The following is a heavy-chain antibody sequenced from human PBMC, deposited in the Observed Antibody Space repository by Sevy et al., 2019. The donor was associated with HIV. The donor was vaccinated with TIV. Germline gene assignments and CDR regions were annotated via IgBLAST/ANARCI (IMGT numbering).Heavy chain of an antibody. J-gene: IGHJ4*02. CDR2: ISSGSSYI. Sequence: GGSLRLSCEASGFTLSDYAVHWVRQAPGKGLEWVSSISSGSSYIYYADSVKGRFTISRDNAKNSLYLQMNSLRAEDTAVYYCARDGGCSSTSCLLYFDYWGQGTPVTVSS. D-gene: IGHD2-2*01. CDR1: GFTLSDYA. CDR3: ARDGGCSSTSCLLYFDY. V-gene: IGHV3-21*01.